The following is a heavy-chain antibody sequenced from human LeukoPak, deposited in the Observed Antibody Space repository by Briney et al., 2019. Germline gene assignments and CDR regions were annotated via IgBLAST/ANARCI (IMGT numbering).Heavy chain of an antibody. J-gene: IGHJ6*02. CDR3: AKDRRHYYGSGSYRYYYYGMDV. CDR2: ISYDGSNK. CDR1: GFTFSSYA. D-gene: IGHD3-10*01. Sequence: GGSLRLSCAASGFTFSSYAMSWVRQAPGKGLEWVAVISYDGSNKYYADSVKGRFTISRDNSKNTLYLQMNSLRAEDTAVYYCAKDRRHYYGSGSYRYYYYGMDVWGQGTTVTVSS. V-gene: IGHV3-30*18.